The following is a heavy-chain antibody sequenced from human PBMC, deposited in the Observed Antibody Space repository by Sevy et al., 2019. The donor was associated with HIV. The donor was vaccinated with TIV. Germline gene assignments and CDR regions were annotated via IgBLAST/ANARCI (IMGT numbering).Heavy chain of an antibody. J-gene: IGHJ5*02. CDR2: INNDGSST. CDR3: ARVPNYYDSSGYYYDLYGFDP. Sequence: GGSLRLSCAASGFTFSSYWMHWVRQAPGKGLVWVSRINNDGSSTSYANSVKGRFTISRDNAKNTLYLQMNSLRAEDTAVYYCARVPNYYDSSGYYYDLYGFDPWGQGTLVTVS. D-gene: IGHD3-22*01. V-gene: IGHV3-74*01. CDR1: GFTFSSYW.